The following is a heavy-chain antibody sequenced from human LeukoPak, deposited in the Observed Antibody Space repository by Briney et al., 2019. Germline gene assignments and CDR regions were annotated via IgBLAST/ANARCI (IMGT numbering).Heavy chain of an antibody. J-gene: IGHJ4*02. Sequence: GGSLRLSCAASGFTVSSNYMSWVRQAPGKGLEWVSVIYSGGSTYYADSVKGRFTISRDNSKNTLYLQMNSLRAEDTAVYYCARGDYGDFYYFDYWGQGTLVTVSS. CDR1: GFTVSSNY. V-gene: IGHV3-66*01. CDR2: IYSGGST. CDR3: ARGDYGDFYYFDY. D-gene: IGHD4-17*01.